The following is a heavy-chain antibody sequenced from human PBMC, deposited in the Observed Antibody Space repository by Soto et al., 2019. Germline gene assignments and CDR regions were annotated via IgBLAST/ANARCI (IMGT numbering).Heavy chain of an antibody. CDR1: GFTLSSYA. Sequence: LRLSCAASGFTLSSYAMSWVRQAPGKGLEWVSAISGSGGSTYYADSVKGRFTISRDNSKNTLYLQVNSLRAEDTAVYYCAKGDPGTTGQLYYFDYWGQGTLVTVSS. V-gene: IGHV3-23*01. D-gene: IGHD1-7*01. CDR3: AKGDPGTTGQLYYFDY. CDR2: ISGSGGST. J-gene: IGHJ4*02.